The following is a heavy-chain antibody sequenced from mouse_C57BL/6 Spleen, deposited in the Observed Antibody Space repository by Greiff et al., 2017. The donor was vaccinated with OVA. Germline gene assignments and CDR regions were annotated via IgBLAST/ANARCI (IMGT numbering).Heavy chain of an antibody. CDR3: ARGIYYDYDENYAMDY. Sequence: QVQLKESGAELARPGASVKLSCKASGYTFTSYGISWVKQRTGQGLEWIGEIYPRSGNTYYNEKFKGKATLTADKSSSTAYMELRSLTSEDSAVYFCARGIYYDYDENYAMDYWGQGTSVTVSS. V-gene: IGHV1-81*01. D-gene: IGHD2-4*01. J-gene: IGHJ4*01. CDR2: IYPRSGNT. CDR1: GYTFTSYG.